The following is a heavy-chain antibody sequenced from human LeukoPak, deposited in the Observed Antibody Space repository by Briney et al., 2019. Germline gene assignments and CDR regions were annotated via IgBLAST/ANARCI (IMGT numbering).Heavy chain of an antibody. D-gene: IGHD3/OR15-3a*01. CDR1: GFTFSSSW. Sequence: GGSLRLSCAVSGFTFSSSWMHWVRQAPGKGLVWVSHIKTDGSTTAYADSVKGRFTISRDNAKNTLYLQMNSLRAEDTAVYYCAKDNPSDSQYWGQGTLVTVSS. V-gene: IGHV3-74*01. J-gene: IGHJ4*02. CDR2: IKTDGSTT. CDR3: AKDNPSDSQY.